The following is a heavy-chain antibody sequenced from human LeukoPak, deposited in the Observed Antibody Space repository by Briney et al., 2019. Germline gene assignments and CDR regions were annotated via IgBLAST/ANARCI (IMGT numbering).Heavy chain of an antibody. V-gene: IGHV3-23*01. CDR1: GFTFRDFS. CDR2: ISSGSDHT. J-gene: IGHJ4*02. Sequence: GGSLRLSCVASGFTFRDFSMSWVRQAPGKGLEWVSVISSGSDHTYYADSVKGRFAIFRDNSKNTLYLQMNSLRIEDTAIFYCAKDRLYFGDDFGDYWGQGTLATVSS. CDR3: AKDRLYFGDDFGDY. D-gene: IGHD2-21*02.